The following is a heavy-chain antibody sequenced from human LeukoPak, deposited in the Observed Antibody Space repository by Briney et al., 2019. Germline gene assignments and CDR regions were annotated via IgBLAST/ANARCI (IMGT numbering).Heavy chain of an antibody. Sequence: ASVKVSCKASGYTFTGYYMHWVRQAPGQGLEWMGWINPNSGGTNYAQKFQGRVTMTRDTSISTAYMELSRLRSDDTAVYYCAREEIKLWFGDSLSPFDPWGQGTLVTVSS. CDR1: GYTFTGYY. V-gene: IGHV1-2*02. CDR3: AREEIKLWFGDSLSPFDP. CDR2: INPNSGGT. J-gene: IGHJ5*02. D-gene: IGHD3-10*01.